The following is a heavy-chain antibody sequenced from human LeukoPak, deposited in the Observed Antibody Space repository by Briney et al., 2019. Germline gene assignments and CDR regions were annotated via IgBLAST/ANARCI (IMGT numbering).Heavy chain of an antibody. CDR3: ARSITGTSFDY. Sequence: SETLSLTCTVSGGSLSSYYWSWIRQPPGKGLEWIGYIYYSGSTNYNPSLKSRVTISVDTSKNQFSLELSSVTAADTAVYYCARSITGTSFDYWGQGTLVTVSS. D-gene: IGHD1-7*01. J-gene: IGHJ4*02. V-gene: IGHV4-59*01. CDR1: GGSLSSYY. CDR2: IYYSGST.